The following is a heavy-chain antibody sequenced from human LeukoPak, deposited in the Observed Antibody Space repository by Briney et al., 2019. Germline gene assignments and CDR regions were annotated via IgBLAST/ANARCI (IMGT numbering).Heavy chain of an antibody. CDR3: ARGRLWGGSYWGVDY. J-gene: IGHJ4*02. CDR2: IYTSGST. V-gene: IGHV4-61*02. D-gene: IGHD1-26*01. Sequence: SQTLSLTCTVSGGSISSGSYYWSWIRQPAGKGLEWIGRIYTSGSTNYNPSLKSRVTISVDTSKNQFSLKLSSVTAADTAVYYCARGRLWGGSYWGVDYWGQGTLVTVSS. CDR1: GGSISSGSYY.